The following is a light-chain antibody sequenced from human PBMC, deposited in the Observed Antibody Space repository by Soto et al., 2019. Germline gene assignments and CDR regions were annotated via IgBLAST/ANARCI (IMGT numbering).Light chain of an antibody. CDR1: QSVSGN. J-gene: IGKJ1*01. CDR3: QQFNSWPRT. V-gene: IGKV3-15*01. Sequence: IVMTQSPATVSASPGERVTRSCRASQSVSGNVAWYHQKPGQPPRLLVYGASTTATDIPARFFGSGSETDFTLTITRLQSEDFGTYYCQQFNSWPRTFGQGTKVEIK. CDR2: GAS.